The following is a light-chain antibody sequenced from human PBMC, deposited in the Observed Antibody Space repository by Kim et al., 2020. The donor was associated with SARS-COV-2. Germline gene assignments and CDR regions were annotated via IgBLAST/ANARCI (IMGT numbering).Light chain of an antibody. V-gene: IGKV1-39*01. CDR3: QQSYGTPRT. CDR1: QSISSY. CDR2: AAS. J-gene: IGKJ2*02. Sequence: DIQMTQSPSSLSASVGDRVTITCRASQSISSYLNWYQQKPGKAPKLLIYAASSLQSGVPSRFSGSGSGTDFTLTISSLQPEEFATYYCQQSYGTPRTFGQGTKLEI.